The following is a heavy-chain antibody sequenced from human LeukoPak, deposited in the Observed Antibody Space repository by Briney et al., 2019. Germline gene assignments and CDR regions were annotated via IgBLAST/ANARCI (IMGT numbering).Heavy chain of an antibody. D-gene: IGHD6-13*01. J-gene: IGHJ4*02. CDR3: ARLPGYSSTYYYFDY. V-gene: IGHV4-59*01. CDR2: TYYSGST. CDR1: GGSISSYY. Sequence: PSETLSLTCTVAGGSISSYYWSWIRQPPGKGLEWIGYTYYSGSTNYNPSLKSRVTISVDTSKNQFSLKLSSVTAADTAVYYCARLPGYSSTYYYFDYWGQGTLVTVSS.